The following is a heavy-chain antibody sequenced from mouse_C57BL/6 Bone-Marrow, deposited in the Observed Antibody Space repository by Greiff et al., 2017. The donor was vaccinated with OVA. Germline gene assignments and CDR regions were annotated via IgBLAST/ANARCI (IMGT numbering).Heavy chain of an antibody. Sequence: QVQLQQSGPELVKPGASVKISCKASGYAFSSSWMNWVKQRPGKGLEWIGRIYPGDGDPNYNGKFKGKATLTADKSSSTAYMQLSSLTSEDSAVYFCARGLDDAMDYWGQGTSVTVSS. CDR2: IYPGDGDP. CDR3: ARGLDDAMDY. CDR1: GYAFSSSW. J-gene: IGHJ4*01. V-gene: IGHV1-82*01.